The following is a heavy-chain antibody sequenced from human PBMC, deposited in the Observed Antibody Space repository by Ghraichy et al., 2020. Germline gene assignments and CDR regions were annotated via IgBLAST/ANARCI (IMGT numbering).Heavy chain of an antibody. V-gene: IGHV4-4*09. D-gene: IGHD4-23*01. CDR3: ARHDYGGTLRYFDL. J-gene: IGHJ2*01. CDR1: GGSISSYY. Sequence: SETLSLTCTVSGGSISSYYWSWIRQPPGKGLEWIGYIYTSGSTNYNPSLKSRVTISVDTSKNQFSLKLSSVTAADTAVYYCARHDYGGTLRYFDLWGRGTLVTVSS. CDR2: IYTSGST.